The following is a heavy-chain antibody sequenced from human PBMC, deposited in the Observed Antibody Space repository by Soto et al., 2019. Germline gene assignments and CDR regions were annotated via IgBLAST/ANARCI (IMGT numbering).Heavy chain of an antibody. D-gene: IGHD5-12*01. CDR2: INSDGSST. CDR3: ARDPDSGYDYSCFDY. V-gene: IGHV3-74*01. J-gene: IGHJ4*02. CDR1: GFTFSSYW. Sequence: EVQLVESGGGLVQPGGSPRLSCAASGFTFSSYWMHWVRQAPGKGLVWVSRINSDGSSTSYADSVKGRFTISRDNAKNTLYLQMNSLRAEDTAVYYCARDPDSGYDYSCFDYWGQGTLVTVSS.